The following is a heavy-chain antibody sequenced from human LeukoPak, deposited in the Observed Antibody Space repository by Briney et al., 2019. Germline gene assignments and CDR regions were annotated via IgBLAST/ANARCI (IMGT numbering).Heavy chain of an antibody. CDR2: IYYSGST. V-gene: IGHV4-31*03. CDR3: ARVGTAVVPAAIIPCNWFDP. D-gene: IGHD2-2*02. CDR1: GGSVSSGSYY. J-gene: IGHJ5*02. Sequence: SETLSLTCTVSGGSVSSGSYYWSWIRQHPGKGLEWIGYIYYSGSTYYNPSLKSRVTISVDTSKNQFSLKLSSVTAADTAVYYCARVGTAVVPAAIIPCNWFDPWGQGTLVTVSS.